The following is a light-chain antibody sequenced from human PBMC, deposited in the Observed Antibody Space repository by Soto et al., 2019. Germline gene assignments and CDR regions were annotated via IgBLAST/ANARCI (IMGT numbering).Light chain of an antibody. CDR2: EVS. V-gene: IGLV2-14*01. CDR3: ISCTSEDGRYV. Sequence: QSALTQPASVSGTPGQSITISCTGTNSDVGIYDFVSWYQHHPGRAPKLIVSEVSHRPSGVSNRFSGSKSGNTASLTISGPQSQDEADSYCISCTSEDGRYVFGTGTKLTVL. CDR1: NSDVGIYDF. J-gene: IGLJ1*01.